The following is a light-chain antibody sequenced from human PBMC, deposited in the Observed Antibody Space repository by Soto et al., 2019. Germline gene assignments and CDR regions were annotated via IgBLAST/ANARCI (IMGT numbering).Light chain of an antibody. CDR1: SSNIGAGFD. CDR2: INR. J-gene: IGLJ1*01. CDR3: QTYDTSLSVYV. V-gene: IGLV1-40*01. Sequence: QSVLTQPPSVSGAPGQTVTISCTGSSSNIGAGFDVHWYQQLPGTAPKLLIYINRNRPSGVPDRFSGSKSGTSASLAITGLQAEDEADYYCQTYDTSLSVYVFGTGTKVTVL.